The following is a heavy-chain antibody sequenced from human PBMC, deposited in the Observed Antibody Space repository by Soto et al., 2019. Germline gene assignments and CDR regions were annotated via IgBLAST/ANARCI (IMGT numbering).Heavy chain of an antibody. CDR1: GFTFSSLW. CDR2: INQDGSEK. J-gene: IGHJ4*02. V-gene: IGHV3-7*04. D-gene: IGHD2-2*01. CDR3: ARGVQIIVLLPAAIDY. Sequence: GGSLRLSCAASGFTFSSLWMSWVRQAPGKGLEWVANINQDGSEKNYVDSVKGRFTTSRDNAKNSLHLQMNSLRDEDTAVYYCARGVQIIVLLPAAIDYWGQGTLVTVSS.